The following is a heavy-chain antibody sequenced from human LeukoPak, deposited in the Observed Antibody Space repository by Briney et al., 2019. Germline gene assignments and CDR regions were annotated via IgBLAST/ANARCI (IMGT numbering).Heavy chain of an antibody. V-gene: IGHV1-24*01. CDR3: ATDVLLWLRY. CDR2: FDPEDGET. D-gene: IGHD3-10*01. Sequence: GGSLRLSCAASGFTFDDYTMHWVRQAPGKGLEWMGGFDPEDGETIYAQKFQGRVTMTEDTSTDTAYMELSSLRSEDTAVYYCATDVLLWLRYWGQGTLVTVSS. J-gene: IGHJ4*02. CDR1: GFTFDDYT.